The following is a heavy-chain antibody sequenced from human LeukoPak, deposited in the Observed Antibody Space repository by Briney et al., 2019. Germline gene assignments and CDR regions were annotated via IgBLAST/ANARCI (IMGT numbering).Heavy chain of an antibody. Sequence: PGGSLRLSCAACGFTFSIYWMHWVRQAPGKGLVWVSRINSDGSSTSYADSVKGRFTISRDNAKNTLYLQMNSLRAEDTAVYYCATFRYCSGGSCCSPPWGQGTLVTVSS. J-gene: IGHJ5*02. D-gene: IGHD2-15*01. CDR3: ATFRYCSGGSCCSPP. CDR1: GFTFSIYW. V-gene: IGHV3-74*01. CDR2: INSDGSST.